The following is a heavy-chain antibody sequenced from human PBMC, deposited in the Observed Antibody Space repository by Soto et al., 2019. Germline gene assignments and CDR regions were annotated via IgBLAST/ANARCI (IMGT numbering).Heavy chain of an antibody. CDR3: ARGGRIVDTGIGYYYYHAMDV. CDR2: FNPTGDTA. D-gene: IGHD5-18*01. V-gene: IGHV1-46*01. J-gene: IGHJ6*02. Sequence: QVQLVQSGAEVKKPGASVKASCKASGYTFTSYYIHWVRQAPGQGLEWMGIFNPTGDTAGYAQKLQGRVTMTRDTSTGTAYMELGSLRSEDTAVYYCARGGRIVDTGIGYYYYHAMDVWGQGTTVTVS. CDR1: GYTFTSYY.